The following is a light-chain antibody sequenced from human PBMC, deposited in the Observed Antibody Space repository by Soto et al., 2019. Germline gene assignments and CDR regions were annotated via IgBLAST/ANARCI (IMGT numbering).Light chain of an antibody. J-gene: IGKJ1*01. CDR1: QYVNSNY. V-gene: IGKV3-20*01. CDR3: QQYGYPPRT. CDR2: GAS. Sequence: EIVLTQSPGTLSLSPGEETTLSCRASQYVNSNYLAWYQQKAGQAPRLLIYGASSRATGIPDRFSGSGSGTEFTLTISRPEPEDFAVYYCQQYGYPPRTFGQGTKVEIK.